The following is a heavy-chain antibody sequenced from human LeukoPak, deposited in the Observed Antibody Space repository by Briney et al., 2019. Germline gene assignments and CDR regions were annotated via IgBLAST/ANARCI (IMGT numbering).Heavy chain of an antibody. CDR1: EYTFTGYY. CDR2: INPNSGGT. V-gene: IGHV1-2*02. Sequence: GASVKVSCKASEYTFTGYYMHWVRQAPGQGLEWMGWINPNSGGTNYAQKFQGRVTMTRDTSISTAYMELSRLRSDDTAVYYCARGSGGSSWYLEHFQHWGQGTLVTVSS. D-gene: IGHD6-13*01. J-gene: IGHJ1*01. CDR3: ARGSGGSSWYLEHFQH.